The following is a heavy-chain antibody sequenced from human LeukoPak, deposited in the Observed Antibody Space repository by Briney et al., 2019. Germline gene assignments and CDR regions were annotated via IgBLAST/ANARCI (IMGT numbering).Heavy chain of an antibody. CDR3: ARATTWNPWYFDY. D-gene: IGHD1-1*01. V-gene: IGHV4-59*01. CDR1: GDSITDYY. CDR2: IHYSGTT. Sequence: PSETLSLTCTVSGDSITDYYWTWIRQPPGKGLEWIGYIHYSGTTNYNPSLKSRVTISLDTSKNQFSLRLSSMTAADTAVYYCARATTWNPWYFDYGGQGSLVTVSS. J-gene: IGHJ4*02.